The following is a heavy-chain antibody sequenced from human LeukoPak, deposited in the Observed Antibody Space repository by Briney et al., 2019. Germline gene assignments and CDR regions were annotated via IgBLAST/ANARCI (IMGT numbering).Heavy chain of an antibody. D-gene: IGHD3-10*01. Sequence: ASVKVSCKASCYTCTSYVLSWVRQAPGQGLEWRGWISAYNGNTNYAQKFQRRHTMTTDTSTSTAYIELRTLRSDDTDVYYCARAAVRGVIKKYNWFDPWGQGTLVTVSS. CDR2: ISAYNGNT. J-gene: IGHJ5*02. V-gene: IGHV1-18*01. CDR3: ARAAVRGVIKKYNWFDP. CDR1: CYTCTSYV.